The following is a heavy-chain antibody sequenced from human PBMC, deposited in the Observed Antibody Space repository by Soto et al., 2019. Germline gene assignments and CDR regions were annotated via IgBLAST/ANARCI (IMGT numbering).Heavy chain of an antibody. D-gene: IGHD3-10*01. Sequence: ASVKVSCKASGYIFSANYIHWVRQAPGQGLEWPGWINPHSGATNYAQKFLGRVTMSADTSASTAYMDLARLKSDDTAVYYCVRATAIGFSNWFDPWGRGTLVTVSS. CDR1: GYIFSANY. J-gene: IGHJ5*02. CDR3: VRATAIGFSNWFDP. CDR2: INPHSGAT. V-gene: IGHV1-2*02.